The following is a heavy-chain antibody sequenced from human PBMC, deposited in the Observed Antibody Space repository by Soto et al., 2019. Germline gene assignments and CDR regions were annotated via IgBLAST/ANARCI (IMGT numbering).Heavy chain of an antibody. CDR3: AKAGGIQLWSSFDY. Sequence: GGSLRLSCAASGFTFSSYGMHWVRQAPGKGLEWVAVISYDGSNKYYADSVKGRFTISRDNSKNTLYLQMNSLRAEDTAVYYCAKAGGIQLWSSFDYWGQGTLVTVSS. J-gene: IGHJ4*02. CDR2: ISYDGSNK. D-gene: IGHD5-18*01. CDR1: GFTFSSYG. V-gene: IGHV3-30*18.